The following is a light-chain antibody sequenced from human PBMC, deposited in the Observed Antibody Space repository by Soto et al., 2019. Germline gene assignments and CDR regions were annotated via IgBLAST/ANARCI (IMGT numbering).Light chain of an antibody. CDR2: WAS. J-gene: IGKJ1*01. CDR3: HKYYGIPWT. V-gene: IGKV4-1*01. Sequence: DIVVTQSPDSLTVSLGERATISCRSSQRLLYSFNNRNYIAWYQQKVGRPPKLLITWASTREPGVPERFSGSGSGADFTLTISDLQAEDVATYFCHKYYGIPWTFGRGTKV. CDR1: QRLLYSFNNRNY.